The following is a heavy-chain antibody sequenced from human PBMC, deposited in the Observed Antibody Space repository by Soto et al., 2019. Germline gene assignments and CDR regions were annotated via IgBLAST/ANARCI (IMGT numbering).Heavy chain of an antibody. D-gene: IGHD3-16*01. V-gene: IGHV6-1*01. CDR1: GDSVSGHSAA. Sequence: SQTLSLTCAISGDSVSGHSAAWNWIRQSPSRGLEWLGRTYYRSKWYNDYAVSVKSRITVTPDTSKNQFSLHLNSVTPGDTAVYYCAREFPYYGGSERFFDYGGQGDLVTVS. J-gene: IGHJ4*02. CDR3: AREFPYYGGSERFFDY. CDR2: TYYRSKWYN.